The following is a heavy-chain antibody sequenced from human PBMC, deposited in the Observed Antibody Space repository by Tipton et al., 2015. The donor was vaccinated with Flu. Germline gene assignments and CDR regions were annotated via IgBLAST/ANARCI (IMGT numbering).Heavy chain of an antibody. J-gene: IGHJ4*02. CDR1: GGSISNDY. D-gene: IGHD1-7*01. Sequence: LRLSCTVSGGSISNDYWSWIRQPPGKGLEWIGYIYHTGNFNYNPSLKSRVTISVDTSKNQFSLKLSSVTAADTAVYYCASFISEYNWNYGEGLDYWGQGTLVTVSS. CDR3: ASFISEYNWNYGEGLDY. CDR2: IYHTGNF. V-gene: IGHV4-59*08.